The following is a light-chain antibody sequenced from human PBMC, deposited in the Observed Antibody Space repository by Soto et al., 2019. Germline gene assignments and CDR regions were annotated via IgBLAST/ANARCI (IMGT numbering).Light chain of an antibody. V-gene: IGLV2-14*03. CDR2: DVS. Sequence: QSALTQPASVSGSPGQSITISCTGTSSDVGAYKYVSWFQQHPGKAPKLMIFDVSSRPSGVSDRFSASKSGNTASLTISGLQAEDEADYYCHSYTSRNTYVFGTGTKVTVL. J-gene: IGLJ1*01. CDR1: SSDVGAYKY. CDR3: HSYTSRNTYV.